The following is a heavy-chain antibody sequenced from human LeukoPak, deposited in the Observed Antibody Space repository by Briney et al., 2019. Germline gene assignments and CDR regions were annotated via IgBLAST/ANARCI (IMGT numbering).Heavy chain of an antibody. CDR3: ARVSGWYEAWDYFDY. CDR2: INPNSGGT. V-gene: IGHV1-2*04. Sequence: ASVKVSCKAPGYTFTGYYMHWVRQAPGQGLEWMGWINPNSGGTNYAQKFQGWVTMTRDTSISTACMELSRLRSDDTAVYYCARVSGWYEAWDYFDYWGQGTLVTASS. J-gene: IGHJ4*02. D-gene: IGHD6-19*01. CDR1: GYTFTGYY.